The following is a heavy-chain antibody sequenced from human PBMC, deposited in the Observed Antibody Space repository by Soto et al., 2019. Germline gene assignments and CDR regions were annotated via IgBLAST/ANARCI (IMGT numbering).Heavy chain of an antibody. Sequence: PGGSLRLSCAASGFTFNTYSMNWVRQAPGKGLVWVSRINSDGSSTSYADSVKGRFTISRDNAKNTLYLQMNSLRAEDTAVYYCARQEWFKYYYYGMDVWGQGTTVTVSS. D-gene: IGHD3-3*01. CDR2: INSDGSST. J-gene: IGHJ6*02. V-gene: IGHV3-74*01. CDR1: GFTFNTYS. CDR3: ARQEWFKYYYYGMDV.